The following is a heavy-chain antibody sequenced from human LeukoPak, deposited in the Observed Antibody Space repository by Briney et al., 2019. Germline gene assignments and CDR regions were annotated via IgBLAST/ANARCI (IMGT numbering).Heavy chain of an antibody. V-gene: IGHV1-46*01. D-gene: IGHD2-2*01. Sequence: ASVKVSCKASGYTFTSYKMHWVRQAPGQGLEWMGIINPSGGSTRNAQKFQGRVTMTRDTSISTAYMELSRLRSDDAAVYYCARDYCSSTSCLFDYWGQGALVTVSS. CDR1: GYTFTSYK. CDR3: ARDYCSSTSCLFDY. CDR2: INPSGGST. J-gene: IGHJ4*02.